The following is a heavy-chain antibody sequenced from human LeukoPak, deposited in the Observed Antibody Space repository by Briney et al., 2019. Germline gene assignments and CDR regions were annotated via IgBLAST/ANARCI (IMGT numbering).Heavy chain of an antibody. J-gene: IGHJ4*02. CDR3: ARGPYGDYTYYFDY. CDR1: GFTFDHYG. D-gene: IGHD4-17*01. Sequence: GWALRLSCVASGFTFDHYGLPWLRQAAAKGVAGVYGINWYSGSTSYADSLKSRFTISRDNTKNSLYLQMNSLRAEDTALYYCARGPYGDYTYYFDYWGQGTLVTVSS. V-gene: IGHV3-20*04. CDR2: INWYSGST.